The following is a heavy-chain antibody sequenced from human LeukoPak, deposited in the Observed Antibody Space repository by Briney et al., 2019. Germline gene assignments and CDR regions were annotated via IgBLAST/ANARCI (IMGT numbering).Heavy chain of an antibody. D-gene: IGHD3-10*01. Sequence: GGSLRLSCAASGFTVSSNYMSWVRQAPGKGLEWVSVIYSGGSTYYADSVKGRFTISRDNSKSTLYLQMNSLRAEDTAVYYCSGSGSLNPTPYYFDYWGQGTLVTVSS. J-gene: IGHJ4*02. CDR2: IYSGGST. CDR1: GFTVSSNY. V-gene: IGHV3-53*01. CDR3: SGSGSLNPTPYYFDY.